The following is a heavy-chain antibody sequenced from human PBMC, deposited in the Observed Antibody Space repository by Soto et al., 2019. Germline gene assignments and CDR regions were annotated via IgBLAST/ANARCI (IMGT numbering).Heavy chain of an antibody. V-gene: IGHV3-30*18. J-gene: IGHJ4*02. D-gene: IGHD2-15*01. CDR1: GFTFSSYG. CDR3: AKGVIEVWVLADTPFDY. CDR2: ITYDGSYK. Sequence: QVQLVESGGGVVQPGRSLRLSCAASGFTFSSYGMHWVRQAPGKGLEGGAVITYDGSYKYYADSVKGRFTISRDNSKNTLYLQMNSLRAAYTAVYYSAKGVIEVWVLADTPFDYWRQGTLVTVS.